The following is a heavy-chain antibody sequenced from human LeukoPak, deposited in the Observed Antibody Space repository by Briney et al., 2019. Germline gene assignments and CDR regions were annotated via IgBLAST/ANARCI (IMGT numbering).Heavy chain of an antibody. CDR2: IIPIFGPA. J-gene: IGHJ4*02. CDR3: ATATMVRDVHFDY. D-gene: IGHD3-10*01. Sequence: ASVKVSCKASGYTFTSYAMNWVRQAPGQGLEWMGGIIPIFGPANYAQKFQGRVTITADESTSTAYMELSSLRSEDTAVYYCATATMVRDVHFDYWGQGTLVTVSS. CDR1: GYTFTSYA. V-gene: IGHV1-69*13.